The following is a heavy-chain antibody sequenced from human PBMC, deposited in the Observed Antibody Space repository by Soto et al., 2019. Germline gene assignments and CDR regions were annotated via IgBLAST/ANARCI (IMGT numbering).Heavy chain of an antibody. D-gene: IGHD4-17*01. J-gene: IGHJ6*02. Sequence: GGSLRLSCAASGFTFSSSDMHWVRQATGKGLEWVSGIGSAGDPYYAGSAKGRFTISRDNSKNTLYLQMNSLRAEDTAVYYCARVSTVTTFLYYYYGMDVWGQGTTVTVSS. V-gene: IGHV3-13*05. CDR3: ARVSTVTTFLYYYYGMDV. CDR1: GFTFSSSD. CDR2: IGSAGDP.